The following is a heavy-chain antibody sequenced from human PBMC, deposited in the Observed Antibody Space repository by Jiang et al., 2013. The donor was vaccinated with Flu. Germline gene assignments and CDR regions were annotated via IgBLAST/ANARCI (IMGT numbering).Heavy chain of an antibody. D-gene: IGHD3-22*01. CDR3: AREDGSSGYYSPAYDAFDI. Sequence: SGAEVKKPGSSVKVSCKASGGTFSSYAISWVRQAPGQGLEWMGGIIPIFGTANYAQKFQGRVTITADKSTSTAYMELSSLRSEDTAVYYCAREDGSSGYYSPAYDAFDIWGQGTMVTVSS. CDR1: GGTFSSYA. CDR2: IIPIFGTA. V-gene: IGHV1-69*06. J-gene: IGHJ3*02.